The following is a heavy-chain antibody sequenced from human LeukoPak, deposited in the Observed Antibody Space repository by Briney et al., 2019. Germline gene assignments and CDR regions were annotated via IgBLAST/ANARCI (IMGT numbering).Heavy chain of an antibody. J-gene: IGHJ4*02. D-gene: IGHD7-27*01. CDR2: IYSGGST. Sequence: GGSLRLSCAASGFTVSSNYMSWVRQAPGEGLEWVSIIYSGGSTCYADSVKGRFTISRDNSKNTLYLQMNSLRAEDTAVYYCARANWGHPMYYFDYWGQGTLVTVSS. CDR3: ARANWGHPMYYFDY. V-gene: IGHV3-66*01. CDR1: GFTVSSNY.